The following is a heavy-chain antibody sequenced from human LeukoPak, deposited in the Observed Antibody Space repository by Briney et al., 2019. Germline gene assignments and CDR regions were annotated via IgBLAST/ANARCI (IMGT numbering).Heavy chain of an antibody. D-gene: IGHD2-2*01. Sequence: AGGSLRLSCAASGFTFSSYAMSWVRQAPGKGLEWVSAISGSGGSTYYADSVKGRFTISRDNSKNTLYLQMNSLRAEDTAEYYCAKIGCSSSSCYSFPLYYYYYMDVWGKGTTVTVSS. V-gene: IGHV3-23*01. J-gene: IGHJ6*03. CDR3: AKIGCSSSSCYSFPLYYYYYMDV. CDR2: ISGSGGST. CDR1: GFTFSSYA.